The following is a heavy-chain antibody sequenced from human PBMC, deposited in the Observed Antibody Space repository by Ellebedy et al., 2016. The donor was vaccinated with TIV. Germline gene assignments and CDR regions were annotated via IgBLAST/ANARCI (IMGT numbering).Heavy chain of an antibody. CDR1: GASISTGDYY. J-gene: IGHJ4*02. Sequence: MPSETLSLTCTVSGASISTGDYYWSWIRQPPGKGLEWIGYIYYSGSTYYSPSLKSQVSLSVDTSKNQFSLKLSSVTAADTAVYYCARGPNYVWGSYQYFDYWGQGTLVTVSS. CDR3: ARGPNYVWGSYQYFDY. V-gene: IGHV4-30-4*01. D-gene: IGHD3-16*02. CDR2: IYYSGST.